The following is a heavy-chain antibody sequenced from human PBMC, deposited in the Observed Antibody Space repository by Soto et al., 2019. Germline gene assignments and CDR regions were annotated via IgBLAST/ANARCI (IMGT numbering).Heavy chain of an antibody. V-gene: IGHV4-39*01. D-gene: IGHD4-17*01. CDR3: ANSYGDYVSY. CDR1: GGSISSSTYY. CDR2: IYYSGST. J-gene: IGHJ4*02. Sequence: QLQLQESGPGLVKPSETLSLTCTVSGGSISSSTYYWGWIRQPPGKGLEWIGSIYYSGSTYYNPSLKSRLTISVNTPKTQFPLKLSPVTAADTAVDYCANSYGDYVSYWGQGTLVTVSS.